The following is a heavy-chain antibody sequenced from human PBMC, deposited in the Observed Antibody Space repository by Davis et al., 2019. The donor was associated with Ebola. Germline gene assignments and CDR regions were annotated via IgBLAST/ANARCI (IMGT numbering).Heavy chain of an antibody. Sequence: SETLSLTCIVSGGSISNYYWSWIRQPPGKGLEWIGYIYSSGGTEYNPSLKTRVMMSVDTSKNQFSLKLSSVTAADTAVYYCARETGYYGSDYFDYWGQGTLVTVSS. CDR3: ARETGYYGSDYFDY. D-gene: IGHD1-26*01. J-gene: IGHJ4*02. CDR1: GGSISNYY. V-gene: IGHV4-59*01. CDR2: IYSSGGT.